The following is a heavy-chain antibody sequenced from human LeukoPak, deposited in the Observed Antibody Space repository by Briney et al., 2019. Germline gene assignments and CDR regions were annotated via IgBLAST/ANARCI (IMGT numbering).Heavy chain of an antibody. D-gene: IGHD6-19*01. CDR2: IKQDGSEK. V-gene: IGHV3-7*01. CDR3: ARDGFMWLVGYYFDY. Sequence: GGSLRLSCAASGFTFSSYWMSWVRQAPGKGLEWVANIKQDGSEKYYVDSVKGRFTNSRDNAKNSLYLQMNSLRAEDTAVYYCARDGFMWLVGYYFDYWGQGTLVTVSS. CDR1: GFTFSSYW. J-gene: IGHJ4*02.